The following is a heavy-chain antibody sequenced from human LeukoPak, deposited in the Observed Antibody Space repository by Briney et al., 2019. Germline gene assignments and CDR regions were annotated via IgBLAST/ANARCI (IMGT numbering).Heavy chain of an antibody. V-gene: IGHV4-59*01. J-gene: IGHJ4*02. CDR1: GGSISSYY. CDR3: ATDVRGLVPYYFDF. Sequence: SETLSLTCAVSGGSISSYYWNWIRQPPGKGLEWIGYIYYSGSTNYNPSLKSRVTISIDTSKNQLSLQLTSVTAADTAVYYCATDVRGLVPYYFDFWGQRTLVTVSS. D-gene: IGHD3-10*02. CDR2: IYYSGST.